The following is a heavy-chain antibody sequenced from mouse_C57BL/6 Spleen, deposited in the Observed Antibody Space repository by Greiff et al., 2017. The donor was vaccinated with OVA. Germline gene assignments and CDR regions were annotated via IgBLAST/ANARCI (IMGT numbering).Heavy chain of an antibody. D-gene: IGHD2-2*01. J-gene: IGHJ2*01. Sequence: VQLQQSGPVLVKPGASVKMSCKASGYTFTYYYMNWVKQSHGKSLEWIGVINPYNGGTSYNQKFKGKATLTVDKSSSTAYMELNSLTSEDSAVYDCARRYGYGGDYWGQGTTLTVSS. CDR2: INPYNGGT. CDR3: ARRYGYGGDY. CDR1: GYTFTYYY. V-gene: IGHV1-19*01.